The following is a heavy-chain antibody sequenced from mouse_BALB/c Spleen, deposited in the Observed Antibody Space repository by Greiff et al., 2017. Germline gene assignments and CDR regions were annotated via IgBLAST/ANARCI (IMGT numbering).Heavy chain of an antibody. J-gene: IGHJ3*01. D-gene: IGHD1-1*01. CDR1: GYSFTGYN. CDR3: ASSSYGGFAY. Sequence: VQLQQSGPELEKPGASVKISCKASGYSFTGYNMNWVKQSNGKSLEWIGVISTYYGNTNYNQKFKGKATMTVDKSSSTAYMELARLTSEDSAIYYCASSSYGGFAYWGQGTLVTVSA. CDR2: ISTYYGNT. V-gene: IGHV1-39*01.